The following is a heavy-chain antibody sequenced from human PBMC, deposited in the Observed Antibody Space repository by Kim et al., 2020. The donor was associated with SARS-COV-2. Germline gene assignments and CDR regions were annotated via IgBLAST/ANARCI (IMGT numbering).Heavy chain of an antibody. V-gene: IGHV7-4-1*02. CDR3: AREDSSSWYYFDY. J-gene: IGHJ4*02. D-gene: IGHD6-13*01. CDR2: INTNTGNP. Sequence: ASVKVSCKASGYTFTSYAMNWVRQAPGQGLEWMGWINTNTGNPTYAQGFTGRFVFSLGTSVSTSYLRISSLKAEDTAVYYCAREDSSSWYYFDYWGQGTLVTVSS. CDR1: GYTFTSYA.